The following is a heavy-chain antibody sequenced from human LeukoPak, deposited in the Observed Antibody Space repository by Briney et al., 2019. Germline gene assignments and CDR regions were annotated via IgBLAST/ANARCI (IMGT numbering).Heavy chain of an antibody. CDR3: ARGEVDNWFDP. D-gene: IGHD2-2*01. Sequence: GGSLRLSCAASGFSVSSSYMTWVRQAPGKGLEWVSVIQSGGSKYYADSVKGRFTISRDNSKNTLYLQMNSLRAEDTSVYYCARGEVDNWFDPWGQGTLVTVST. CDR2: IQSGGSK. V-gene: IGHV3-66*01. J-gene: IGHJ5*02. CDR1: GFSVSSSY.